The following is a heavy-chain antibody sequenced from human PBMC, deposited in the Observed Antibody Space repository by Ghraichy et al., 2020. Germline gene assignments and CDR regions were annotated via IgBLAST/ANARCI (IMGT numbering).Heavy chain of an antibody. CDR1: GGSFSGYY. Sequence: SETLSLTCAVYGGSFSGYYWSWIRQPPGKGLEWIGEINHSGSTNYNPSLKSRVTISVDTSKNQFSLKLSSVTAADTAVYYCWRGRPRIYYYDSSGYPYYYYGMDVWGQGTTVTVSS. CDR3: WRGRPRIYYYDSSGYPYYYYGMDV. V-gene: IGHV4-34*01. CDR2: INHSGST. J-gene: IGHJ6*02. D-gene: IGHD3-22*01.